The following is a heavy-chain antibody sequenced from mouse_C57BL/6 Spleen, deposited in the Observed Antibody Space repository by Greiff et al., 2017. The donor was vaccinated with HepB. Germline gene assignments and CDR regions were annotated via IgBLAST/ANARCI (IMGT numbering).Heavy chain of an antibody. CDR3: ARYSGSIMDY. D-gene: IGHD1-1*01. CDR1: GYTFTDYY. Sequence: VQLQQSGAELVRPGASVKLSCKASGYTFTDYYINWVKQRPGQGLEWIARIYPGSGNTYYNEKFKGKATLTAEKSSSTAYMQLSSLTSEDSAVYFCARYSGSIMDYWGQGTSVTVSS. J-gene: IGHJ4*01. CDR2: IYPGSGNT. V-gene: IGHV1-76*01.